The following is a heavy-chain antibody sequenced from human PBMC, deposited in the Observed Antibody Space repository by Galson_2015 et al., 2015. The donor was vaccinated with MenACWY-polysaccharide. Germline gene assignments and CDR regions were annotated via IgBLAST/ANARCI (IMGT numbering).Heavy chain of an antibody. CDR2: MNPNSGNT. CDR3: ARWPSRGNPDGYLDY. Sequence: SVKVSCKASGYNFNSYDINWVRQATGQGLEWMGWMNPNSGNTGYAQKLQGRVTMTRDTSINAAYIELSSLTSEDTAVYYFARWPSRGNPDGYLDYWGHGSQVTVSS. V-gene: IGHV1-8*01. J-gene: IGHJ4*01. CDR1: GYNFNSYD. D-gene: IGHD2/OR15-2a*01.